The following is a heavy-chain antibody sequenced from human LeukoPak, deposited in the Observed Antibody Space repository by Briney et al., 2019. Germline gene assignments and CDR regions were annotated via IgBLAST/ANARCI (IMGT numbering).Heavy chain of an antibody. CDR1: VGSISSSSYY. Sequence: SETLSLTCTVSVGSISSSSYYWGWIRQPPGKGLEWIGSIYYSGSTYYNPSLKSRVTISVDTSKNQFSLKLGSVTAADTAVYYCARDYCGGDQNCGWGQGTLVTVSS. CDR2: IYYSGST. J-gene: IGHJ4*02. V-gene: IGHV4-39*07. D-gene: IGHD2-21*01. CDR3: ARDYCGGDQNCG.